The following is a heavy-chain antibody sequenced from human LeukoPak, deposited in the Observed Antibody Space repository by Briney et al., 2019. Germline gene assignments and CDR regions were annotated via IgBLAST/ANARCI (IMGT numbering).Heavy chain of an antibody. D-gene: IGHD3-10*01. V-gene: IGHV3-7*01. J-gene: IGHJ4*02. CDR3: ARGDYYGSGSYFDY. Sequence: PGGSLRLSCAASGFTFRSCWMSWVRQAPGKGLEWVANINQGGSVQYYMDSVKGRFTISRDDAKNSLYVQMNSLRDEDTAVYYCARGDYYGSGSYFDYWGQGTLVTVSS. CDR2: INQGGSVQ. CDR1: GFTFRSCW.